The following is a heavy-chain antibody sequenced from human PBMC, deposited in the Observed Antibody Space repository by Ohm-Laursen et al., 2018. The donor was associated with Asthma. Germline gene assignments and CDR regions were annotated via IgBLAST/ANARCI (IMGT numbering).Heavy chain of an antibody. CDR2: IWSDGSNE. D-gene: IGHD2-21*01. V-gene: IGHV3-33*08. CDR1: GFTFGTYG. Sequence: SLRLSCAASGFTFGTYGMHWVRQAPGKGLQWVAVIWSDGSNEDYAESVKGRFTISRDNSGNTLYLQMNSLRAEDTAVYYCARSNGRDCFDVWGQGTMVTVSS. CDR3: ARSNGRDCFDV. J-gene: IGHJ3*01.